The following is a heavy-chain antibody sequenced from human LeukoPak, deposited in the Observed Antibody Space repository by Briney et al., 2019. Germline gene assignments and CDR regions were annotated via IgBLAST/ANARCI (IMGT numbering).Heavy chain of an antibody. CDR1: GFRFSSYS. CDR3: AIPPLSGTGSSRSLAEMDV. CDR2: ISHTGSTM. J-gene: IGHJ6*02. V-gene: IGHV3-48*04. Sequence: PGGSLRLSCAASGFRFSSYSMNWVRQAPGKGLEWVSYISHTGSTMSYADSVKGRFTISRDNARNSLHLQMNSLRAEDTAVYYCAIPPLSGTGSSRSLAEMDVWGQGTTVTVSS. D-gene: IGHD3-10*01.